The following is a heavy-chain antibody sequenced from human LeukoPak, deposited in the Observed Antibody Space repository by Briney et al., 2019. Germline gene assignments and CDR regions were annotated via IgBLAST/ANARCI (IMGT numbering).Heavy chain of an antibody. D-gene: IGHD4-17*01. V-gene: IGHV1-69*06. J-gene: IGHJ2*01. CDR1: GYTFTGYY. CDR3: ARGPSSVTKGPNWYFDL. CDR2: IIPIFGTA. Sequence: SVKVSCKPSGYTFTGYYIHWVRQAPGQGLEGLGGIIPIFGTANYAQKFQGRVTITADKSTSTAYMELSSLRSEDTAVYYCARGPSSVTKGPNWYFDLWGRGTLVTVSS.